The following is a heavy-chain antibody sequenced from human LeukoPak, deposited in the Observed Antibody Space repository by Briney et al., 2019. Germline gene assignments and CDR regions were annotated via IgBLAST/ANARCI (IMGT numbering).Heavy chain of an antibody. CDR3: ANPFDDYGDRHGFDP. CDR2: ISGSGGST. J-gene: IGHJ5*02. V-gene: IGHV3-23*01. CDR1: GFTFSSYA. D-gene: IGHD4-17*01. Sequence: PGRSLRLSCAASGFTFSSYAMSWVRQAPGKGLEWVSAISGSGGSTYYADSVKGRFTISRDNSKNTLYLQMNSLRAEDTAVYYCANPFDDYGDRHGFDPWGQGTLVTVSS.